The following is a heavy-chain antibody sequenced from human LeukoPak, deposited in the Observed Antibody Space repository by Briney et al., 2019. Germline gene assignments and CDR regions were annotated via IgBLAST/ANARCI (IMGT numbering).Heavy chain of an antibody. CDR2: IFYSGST. J-gene: IGHJ4*02. Sequence: PSETLSLTCAVYSGSFSGYYWSWIRQPPGKGLEWIGSIFYSGSTYYNPSLNSRVTISIDTPKNQFSLRLSSVTAADTAVYYCARQMNTVTADYWGQGTLVTVSS. D-gene: IGHD4-17*01. CDR1: SGSFSGYY. V-gene: IGHV4-34*12. CDR3: ARQMNTVTADY.